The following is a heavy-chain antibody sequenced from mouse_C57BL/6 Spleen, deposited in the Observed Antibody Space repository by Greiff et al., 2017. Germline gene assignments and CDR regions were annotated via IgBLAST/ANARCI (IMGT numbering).Heavy chain of an antibody. D-gene: IGHD2-1*01. V-gene: IGHV1-54*01. J-gene: IGHJ4*01. Sequence: QVQLQQSGAELVRPGTSVKVSCKASGYAFTNYLIEWVKQRPGQGLEWIGVINPGSGGTNYNEKFKGKETLTADKSSSTAYMQLSSLTSEDSAVYFCARGGNLPYYAMDYWGQGTSVTVSS. CDR1: GYAFTNYL. CDR2: INPGSGGT. CDR3: ARGGNLPYYAMDY.